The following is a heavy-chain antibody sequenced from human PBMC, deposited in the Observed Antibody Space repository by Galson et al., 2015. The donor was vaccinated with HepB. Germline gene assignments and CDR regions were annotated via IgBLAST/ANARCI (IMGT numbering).Heavy chain of an antibody. V-gene: IGHV4-34*01. Sequence: SETLSLTCAVYGGSFSGYYWSWIRQPPGKGLEWIGEINHSGSTNYNPSLKSRVTISVDTSKNQFSLKLSSVTAADTAVYYCARGPWSFYDSSGYYPTGFGYWGQGTMVTVSS. CDR3: ARGPWSFYDSSGYYPTGFGY. CDR1: GGSFSGYY. D-gene: IGHD3-22*01. J-gene: IGHJ3*01. CDR2: INHSGST.